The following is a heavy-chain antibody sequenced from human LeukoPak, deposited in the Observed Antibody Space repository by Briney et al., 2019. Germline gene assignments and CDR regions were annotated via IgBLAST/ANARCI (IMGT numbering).Heavy chain of an antibody. J-gene: IGHJ4*02. CDR2: ILPKSGGT. V-gene: IGHV1-2*02. D-gene: IGHD6-13*01. CDR3: ARELGYSSLFY. CDR1: GYTFTGFY. Sequence: ASVKVSCKASGYTFTGFYLHWVRQAPGQGLEWMGWILPKSGGTNYAQKFQGRVTMTRDTSISTAYMELSSLRPDDTAVYYCARELGYSSLFYWGQGTLVTVSS.